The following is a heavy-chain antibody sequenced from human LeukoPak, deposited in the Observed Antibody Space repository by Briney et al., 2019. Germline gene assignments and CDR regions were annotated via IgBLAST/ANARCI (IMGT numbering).Heavy chain of an antibody. J-gene: IGHJ4*02. CDR3: AKDRFGGTAVPGYFDY. Sequence: GGSLRLSCAASGFMFDDYGMSWVRQAPGKGLEWVSAISGSGGSTYYADFVKGRFTISRDNSKNTLYLQMNSLRAEDTAVYYCAKDRFGGTAVPGYFDYWGQGTLVTVSS. V-gene: IGHV3-23*01. D-gene: IGHD3-10*01. CDR2: ISGSGGST. CDR1: GFMFDDYG.